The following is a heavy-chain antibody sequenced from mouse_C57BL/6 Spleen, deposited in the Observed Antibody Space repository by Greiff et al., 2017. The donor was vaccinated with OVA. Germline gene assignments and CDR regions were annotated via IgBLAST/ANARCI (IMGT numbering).Heavy chain of an antibody. J-gene: IGHJ4*01. CDR1: GFSLTSYG. D-gene: IGHD1-1*01. Sequence: VQRVESGPGLVQPSPTLSITCTASGFSLTSYGVHWVRQSPGKGLEWLGVIWSGGSRDYNAAFMSRLSITKDNSKSQVFFKMHSLQADDAAIYDCAKMTVNAMDYWGQGTSVTVSS. CDR2: IWSGGSR. V-gene: IGHV2-5*01. CDR3: AKMTVNAMDY.